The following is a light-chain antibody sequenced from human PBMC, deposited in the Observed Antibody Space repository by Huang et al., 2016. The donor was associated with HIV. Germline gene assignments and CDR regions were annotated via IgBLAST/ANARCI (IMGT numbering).Light chain of an antibody. J-gene: IGKJ2*01. CDR1: QSLVHSDGTTY. CDR2: KFS. V-gene: IGKV2-30*02. CDR3: MQGTHWPPL. Sequence: DVVMTQSPLSLPVTLGQPASISCRSSQSLVHSDGTTYLNWFQQRPGQSPRRLIYKFSDRDSGVPDRFSGSGSGTDFTLKISRVEAEDVGVYYCMQGTHWPPLFGQGTKLEIK.